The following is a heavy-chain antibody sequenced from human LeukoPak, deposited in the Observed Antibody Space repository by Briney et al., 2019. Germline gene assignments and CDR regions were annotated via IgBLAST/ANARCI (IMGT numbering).Heavy chain of an antibody. CDR2: ISYDGSNK. D-gene: IGHD5-24*01. CDR3: AKVHPGDGYKKTRMYYFDY. Sequence: GGSLRLSCAASGFTFSSYAMHWVRQAPGKGLEWVAVISYDGSNKYYADSVKGRFTISRDNSKNTLYLQMNSLRAEDTAVYYCAKVHPGDGYKKTRMYYFDYWGQGTLVTVSS. CDR1: GFTFSSYA. V-gene: IGHV3-30*04. J-gene: IGHJ4*02.